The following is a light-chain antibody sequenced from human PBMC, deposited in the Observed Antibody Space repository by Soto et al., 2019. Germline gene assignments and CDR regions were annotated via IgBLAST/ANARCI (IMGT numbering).Light chain of an antibody. J-gene: IGLJ1*01. V-gene: IGLV2-14*01. CDR2: EVT. CDR3: SSHTSGSTRV. Sequence: HSVLTQPASVSGSPGQSIAISCTGTSSDVGGYDYVSWYQQQPDKAPKLMIYEVTKRPSGVSNRFSGSKSGNTASLTISGLQAEDEADYYCSSHTSGSTRVFGTGTKVTV. CDR1: SSDVGGYDY.